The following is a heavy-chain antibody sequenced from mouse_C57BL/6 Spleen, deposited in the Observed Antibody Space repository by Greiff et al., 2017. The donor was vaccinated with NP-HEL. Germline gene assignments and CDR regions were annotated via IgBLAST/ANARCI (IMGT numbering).Heavy chain of an antibody. CDR1: GYTFTDYY. CDR2: INPNNGGT. J-gene: IGHJ2*01. V-gene: IGHV1-26*01. Sequence: EVQLQQSGPELVKPGASVKISCKASGYTFTDYYMNWVKQSHGKSLEWIGDINPNNGGTSYNQKFKGKATLTVDKSSSTAYMELRSLTSEDSAVYYCAIRYYGSFDYWGQGTTLTVSS. CDR3: AIRYYGSFDY. D-gene: IGHD1-1*01.